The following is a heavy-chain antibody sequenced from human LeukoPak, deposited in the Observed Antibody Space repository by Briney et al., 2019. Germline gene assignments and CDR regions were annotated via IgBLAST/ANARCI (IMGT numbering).Heavy chain of an antibody. D-gene: IGHD3-10*01. CDR1: GFTFSSYG. Sequence: GGSLRLSCAASGFTFSSYGMHWVRQAPGKGLEWVAFIRYDGSNKYYADSVKGRFTISRDNSKNTLYLQMNGLRAEDTAVYYCAKDIVRFGELFPFDPWGQGTLVTVSS. J-gene: IGHJ5*02. CDR2: IRYDGSNK. CDR3: AKDIVRFGELFPFDP. V-gene: IGHV3-30*02.